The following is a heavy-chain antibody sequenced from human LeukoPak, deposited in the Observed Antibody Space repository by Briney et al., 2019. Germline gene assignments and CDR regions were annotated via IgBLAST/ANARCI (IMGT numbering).Heavy chain of an antibody. CDR2: MNPNSGNT. CDR3: ARGPPTVLYQNYYYYYMDV. CDR1: GYTFTSYD. V-gene: IGHV1-8*03. D-gene: IGHD2-2*01. J-gene: IGHJ6*03. Sequence: SVKVSCKASGYTFTSYDINWVRQATGQGLEWMGWMNPNSGNTGYAQKFQGRVTITRNTSISTAYMELSSLRSEDTAVYYCARGPPTVLYQNYYYYYMDVWGKGTTVTVSS.